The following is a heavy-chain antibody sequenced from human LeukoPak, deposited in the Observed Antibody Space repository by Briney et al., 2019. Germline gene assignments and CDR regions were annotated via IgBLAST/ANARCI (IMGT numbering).Heavy chain of an antibody. CDR2: IYYSGST. J-gene: IGHJ4*02. CDR3: ARHGSRDGYSLGYFDY. D-gene: IGHD5-24*01. Sequence: SETLSLTCTVSGGSISSYYWSWIRQPPGKGLEWIGYIYYSGSTNYNPSLKSRVTISVDTSKNQFSLKLSSVTAADTAVYYCARHGSRDGYSLGYFDYWGQGTLVTVSS. V-gene: IGHV4-59*08. CDR1: GGSISSYY.